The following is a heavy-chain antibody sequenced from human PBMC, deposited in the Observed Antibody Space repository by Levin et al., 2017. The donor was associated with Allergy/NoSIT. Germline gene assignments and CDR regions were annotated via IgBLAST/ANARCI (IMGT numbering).Heavy chain of an antibody. Sequence: GGSLRLSCAASGFTFSSYDMHWVRQATGKGLEWVSAVGTAGDTYYPGSVKGRFTISRENAKNSLYLQMNSLRAGDTAVYYCAGGSSNWEFDYWGQGTLVTVSS. V-gene: IGHV3-13*04. CDR1: GFTFSSYD. CDR2: VGTAGDT. J-gene: IGHJ4*02. D-gene: IGHD6-13*01. CDR3: AGGSSNWEFDY.